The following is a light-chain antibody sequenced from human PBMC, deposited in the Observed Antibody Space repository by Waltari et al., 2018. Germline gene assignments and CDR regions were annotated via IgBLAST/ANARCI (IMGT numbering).Light chain of an antibody. Sequence: QSALTQPPSASGSPGQSVTISCPGTSSDVGGYKFVSWYQQHPGRAPKLMIYEVNQRPSGVPDRFSGSKSGNTASLTVSGLQAEDEADYYCSSYAGSNNLVFGTGTKVTVL. CDR2: EVN. V-gene: IGLV2-8*01. J-gene: IGLJ1*01. CDR3: SSYAGSNNLV. CDR1: SSDVGGYKF.